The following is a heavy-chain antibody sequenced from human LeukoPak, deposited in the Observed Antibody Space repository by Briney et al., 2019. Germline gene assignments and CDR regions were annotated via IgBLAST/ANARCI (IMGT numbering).Heavy chain of an antibody. CDR3: ARYEGLRWSFDH. J-gene: IGHJ4*02. CDR2: ISSSSSYI. D-gene: IGHD4-23*01. CDR1: GFTFSSYA. V-gene: IGHV3-21*01. Sequence: GGSLRLSCAASGFTFSSYAMNWVRQAPGKGLEWVSSISSSSSYIYYADSVKGRFTISRDNAKNSLYLQMNSLRAEDTAVYYCARYEGLRWSFDHWGQGTLVTVSS.